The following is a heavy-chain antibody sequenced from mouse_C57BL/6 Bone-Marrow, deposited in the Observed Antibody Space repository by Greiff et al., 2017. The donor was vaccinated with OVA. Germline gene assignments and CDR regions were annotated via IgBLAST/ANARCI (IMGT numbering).Heavy chain of an antibody. Sequence: EVKLMESGPGLVKPSQSLSLTCSVTGYSITSGYYWNWIRQFPGNKLEWMGYISYDGSNNYNPSLKNRISITRDTSKNQFFLKLNSVTTEDTATYYCARAYYSNYDYFDYWGQGTTLTVSS. CDR2: ISYDGSN. J-gene: IGHJ2*01. D-gene: IGHD2-5*01. V-gene: IGHV3-6*01. CDR1: GYSITSGYY. CDR3: ARAYYSNYDYFDY.